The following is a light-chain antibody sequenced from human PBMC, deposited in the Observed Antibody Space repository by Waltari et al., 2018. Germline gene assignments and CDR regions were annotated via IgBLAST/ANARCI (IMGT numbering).Light chain of an antibody. CDR1: KSLLHNNGDNY. CDR3: MQTLQTPFT. V-gene: IGKV2-28*01. J-gene: IGKJ4*01. CDR2: LTS. Sequence: DIVMTQSPLSLPVTPGEPASISCRSTKSLLHNNGDNYLDWYVQRPGQSPQLLIYLTSKRASGVPDRLSGSGSGTDFTLKISRVEAEDVGVYYCMQTLQTPFTFGGGTKVEIK.